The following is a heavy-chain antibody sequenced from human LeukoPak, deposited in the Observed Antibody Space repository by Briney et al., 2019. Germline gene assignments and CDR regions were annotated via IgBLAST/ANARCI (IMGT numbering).Heavy chain of an antibody. J-gene: IGHJ4*02. CDR2: IIPIFGTA. V-gene: IGHV1-69*13. CDR1: GGTFISYA. D-gene: IGHD1-26*01. Sequence: ASVKVSCKASGGTFISYAISWVRQAPGQGLEWMGGIIPIFGTANYAQKFQGRVTITADESTSTAYMELSSLRSEDTAVYYCARDRGATTVHFDYWGQGTLVTVSS. CDR3: ARDRGATTVHFDY.